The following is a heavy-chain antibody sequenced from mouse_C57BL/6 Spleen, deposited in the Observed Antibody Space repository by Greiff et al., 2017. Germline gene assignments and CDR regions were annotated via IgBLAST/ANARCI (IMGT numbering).Heavy chain of an antibody. CDR3: ARQEGASRGWYFDV. Sequence: EVKVVESGGGLVKPGGSLKLSCAASGFTFSSYTMSWVRQTPEKRLEWVATISGGGGNTYYPDSVKGRFTISRDNAKNTLYLQMSSLRSEDTALYYCARQEGASRGWYFDVWGTGTTVTVSS. CDR2: ISGGGGNT. CDR1: GFTFSSYT. D-gene: IGHD1-1*01. V-gene: IGHV5-9*01. J-gene: IGHJ1*03.